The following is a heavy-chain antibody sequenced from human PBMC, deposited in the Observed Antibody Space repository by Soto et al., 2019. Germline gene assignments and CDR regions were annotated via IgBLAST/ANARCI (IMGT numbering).Heavy chain of an antibody. Sequence: QVQLVESGGGVVQPGRSLRLSCAASGFTFSSYGMHWVRQAPGKGLEWVAVISYDGSNKYYADSVKGRFTISRDNSKNTLYLPMNSLRAQDTAVYYCAKDPTYYDFWSGYQPPDYWGQGTLVTVSS. CDR2: ISYDGSNK. D-gene: IGHD3-3*01. CDR1: GFTFSSYG. CDR3: AKDPTYYDFWSGYQPPDY. J-gene: IGHJ4*02. V-gene: IGHV3-30*18.